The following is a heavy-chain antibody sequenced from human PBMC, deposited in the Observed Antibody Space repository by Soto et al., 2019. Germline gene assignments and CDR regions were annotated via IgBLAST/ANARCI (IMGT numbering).Heavy chain of an antibody. CDR2: ISYDGSNK. CDR3: AGHSRIEIVAFDY. CDR1: GFTFSSYA. J-gene: IGHJ4*02. V-gene: IGHV3-30-3*01. D-gene: IGHD3-22*01. Sequence: QVQLVESGGGVVQPGRSLRLSCAASGFTFSSYAMHWVRQAPGKGLEWVAVISYDGSNKYYADSVKGRFTISRYNSKNTLYLQMNSLRAEDTAVYYCAGHSRIEIVAFDYWGQGTLVTVSS.